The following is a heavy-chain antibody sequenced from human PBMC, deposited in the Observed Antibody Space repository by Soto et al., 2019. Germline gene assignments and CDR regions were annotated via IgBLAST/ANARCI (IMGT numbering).Heavy chain of an antibody. V-gene: IGHV3-9*01. CDR2: ISWHRGSI. CDR1: GFTFDDYA. CDR3: AKDGKAYYYYMDV. Sequence: EVQLVESGGGLVQHGRSLRLSCAASGFTFDDYAMHWVRQAPGKGLEWVSGISWHRGSIGYADSVKGRFTISRDNAKNALYLQMNSLRAEDTALSYCAKDGKAYYYYMDVWGKGTTV. J-gene: IGHJ6*03.